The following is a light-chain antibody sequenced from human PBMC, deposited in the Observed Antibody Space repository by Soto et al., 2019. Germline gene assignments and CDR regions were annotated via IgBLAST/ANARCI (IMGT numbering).Light chain of an antibody. CDR1: QSVGNN. V-gene: IGKV3-15*01. CDR3: QQNNNWPPGT. CDR2: GAS. J-gene: IGKJ2*01. Sequence: EIVMTQSPASLSVSPGERATLSCRASQSVGNNLAWYQQKPGQAPRLPIYGASTRATGIPARFSGSGSGTEFTLTISSLQSEDFAVYYCQQNNNWPPGTFGQGTKLEIK.